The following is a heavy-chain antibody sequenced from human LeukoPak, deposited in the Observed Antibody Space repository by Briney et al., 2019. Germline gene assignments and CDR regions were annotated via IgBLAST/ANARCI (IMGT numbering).Heavy chain of an antibody. D-gene: IGHD2-15*01. CDR1: GGTFTGYY. J-gene: IGHJ5*02. Sequence: ASVKVSCKASGGTFTGYYMHWVRQAPGQGLEWMGWINPNSGGTNYAQKFQGRVTMTRDTSISTAYMELSRLRSDDTAVYYCARRRKACSGGSCGPRENWLDPWGQGTLVTVSS. V-gene: IGHV1-2*02. CDR3: ARRRKACSGGSCGPRENWLDP. CDR2: INPNSGGT.